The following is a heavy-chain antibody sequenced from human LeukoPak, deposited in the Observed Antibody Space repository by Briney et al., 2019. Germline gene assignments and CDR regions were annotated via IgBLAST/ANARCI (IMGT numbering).Heavy chain of an antibody. Sequence: ASVKVSCTASGYTFTGYYMHWVRQAPGQGLEWMGGIYTNSGGTNSDQKFQGRVTMTRYKSISTAYMELSRLRSDDTAVYYCARERAGLPIDYWGQGTLVTVSS. CDR3: ARERAGLPIDY. J-gene: IGHJ4*02. D-gene: IGHD2-15*01. CDR2: IYTNSGGT. V-gene: IGHV1-2*02. CDR1: GYTFTGYY.